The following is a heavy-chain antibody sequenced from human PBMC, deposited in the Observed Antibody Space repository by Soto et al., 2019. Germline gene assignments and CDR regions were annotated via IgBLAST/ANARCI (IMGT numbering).Heavy chain of an antibody. Sequence: QVQLVQSGAEVKKPGASVKVSCKASGYTFTSYYMHWVRQAPGQGLEWMGIINPSGGSTSYAQKFQGRVTMTRDTSTSTVYMELSSLRSEDTAVYYCARDGGCVELYPPEYYYYYMDGCGKGTTVTVYS. CDR3: ARDGGCVELYPPEYYYYYMDG. D-gene: IGHD2-2*01. V-gene: IGHV1-46*03. J-gene: IGHJ6*03. CDR2: INPSGGST. CDR1: GYTFTSYY.